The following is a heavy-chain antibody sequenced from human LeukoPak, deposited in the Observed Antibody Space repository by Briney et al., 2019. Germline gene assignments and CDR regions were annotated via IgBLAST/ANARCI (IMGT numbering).Heavy chain of an antibody. CDR3: AREGGIAAALDY. D-gene: IGHD6-13*01. V-gene: IGHV3-74*01. CDR1: GFTFSSYW. CDR2: INTDGSST. J-gene: IGHJ4*02. Sequence: GGSLRLSCAASGFTFSSYWMHWVRQAPGKGLVWVSRINTDGSSTSYADSVKGRFTISRDNAKNTLYLQMNSLRAEDTAVYYCAREGGIAAALDYWGQGTLVTVSS.